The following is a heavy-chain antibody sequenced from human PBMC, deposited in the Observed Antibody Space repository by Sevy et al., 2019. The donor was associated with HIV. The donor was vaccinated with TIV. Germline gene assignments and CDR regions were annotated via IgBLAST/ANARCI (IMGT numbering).Heavy chain of an antibody. D-gene: IGHD3-22*01. CDR1: GFTFSSYS. CDR2: ISSSSSYI. CDR3: AGGGSYYYDSSGYYPNPPSGY. Sequence: GGSLSLSCAASGFTFSSYSMNWVRQAPGKGLEWVSSISSSSSYIYYADSVKGRFTISRDNAKNSLYLQMNSLRAEDTAVYYCAGGGSYYYDSSGYYPNPPSGYWGQGTLVTVSS. V-gene: IGHV3-21*01. J-gene: IGHJ4*02.